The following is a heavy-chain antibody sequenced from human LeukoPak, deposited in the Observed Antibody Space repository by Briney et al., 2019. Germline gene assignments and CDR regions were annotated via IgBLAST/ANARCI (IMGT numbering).Heavy chain of an antibody. D-gene: IGHD5-18*01. CDR3: ARDGRLRIQLWNFDY. CDR2: INPSGGST. CDR1: GYTFTSYY. J-gene: IGHJ4*02. V-gene: IGHV1-46*01. Sequence: ASVKVSCKASGYTFTSYYMHWVRQAPGQGLEWMGIINPSGGSTSYAQKFQGRVTMTRDTFTSTVYMELSSLRSEDTAVYYCARDGRLRIQLWNFDYWGQGTLVTVSS.